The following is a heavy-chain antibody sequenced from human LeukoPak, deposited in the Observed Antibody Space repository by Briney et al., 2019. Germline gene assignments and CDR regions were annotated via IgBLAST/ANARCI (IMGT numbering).Heavy chain of an antibody. D-gene: IGHD3-9*01. CDR3: AKSMDILTGYLWSLDY. V-gene: IGHV3-74*01. CDR1: RFTFSNYW. J-gene: IGHJ4*02. CDR2: IYNDGSST. Sequence: GGSLRLSCAASRFTFSNYWMHWVRQAPGKGLVWVSRIYNDGSSTSYADSVKGRFTISRDNAKSTLYLQMNSLRAEDTAVYYCAKSMDILTGYLWSLDYWGQGTLVTVSS.